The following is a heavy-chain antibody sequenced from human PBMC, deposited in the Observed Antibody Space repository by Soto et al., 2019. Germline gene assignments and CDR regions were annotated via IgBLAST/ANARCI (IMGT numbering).Heavy chain of an antibody. J-gene: IGHJ4*02. D-gene: IGHD6-19*01. Sequence: SGPTLGNPTQTLTLTCTFSGFSLSTSGMCVSWIRQPPGKALEWLALIDWDDDKYYSTSLKTRLTISKDTSKNQVVLTMTNMDPVDTATYYCARIRNTRGSGWYYFDYWGQGTLVTVSS. CDR2: IDWDDDK. V-gene: IGHV2-70*01. CDR1: GFSLSTSGMC. CDR3: ARIRNTRGSGWYYFDY.